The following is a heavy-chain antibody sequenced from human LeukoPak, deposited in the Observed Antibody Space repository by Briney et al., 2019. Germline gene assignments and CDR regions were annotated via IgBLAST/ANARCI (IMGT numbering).Heavy chain of an antibody. Sequence: GASVKVSCKASGYTFTSYYMHWVRQAPGQGLEWMGIINPSGGSTSYAQKFQGRVTMTRDTSTSTVYMELSSLRSEDTAVYYCVLERGSSGYYDYWGQGTLVTVSS. CDR2: INPSGGST. CDR3: VLERGSSGYYDY. D-gene: IGHD3-22*01. CDR1: GYTFTSYY. J-gene: IGHJ4*02. V-gene: IGHV1-46*01.